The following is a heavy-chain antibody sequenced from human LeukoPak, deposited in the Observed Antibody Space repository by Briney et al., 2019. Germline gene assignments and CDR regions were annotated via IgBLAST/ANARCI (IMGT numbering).Heavy chain of an antibody. CDR2: INPSGGST. J-gene: IGHJ4*02. V-gene: IGHV1-46*01. CDR1: GYTFTSYY. CDR3: ARVGSSSLQSTQLISIDY. Sequence: ASVKVSCKASGYTFTSYYMHWVRQAPGQVLEWMGIINPSGGSTSYAQKFQGRVTMTRDTSTSTVYMELSSLRSEDTAVYYCARVGSSSLQSTQLISIDYWGQGTLVTVSS. D-gene: IGHD6-13*01.